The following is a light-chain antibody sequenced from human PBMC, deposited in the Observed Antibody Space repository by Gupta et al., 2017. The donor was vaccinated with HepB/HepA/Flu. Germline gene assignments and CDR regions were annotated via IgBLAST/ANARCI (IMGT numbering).Light chain of an antibody. CDR2: KAS. Sequence: DIQMTQSPSTLSASAVDRVTITCRASQGISSWLAWYQQKPGKAPKLLIYKASSLESGVPSRFSGSGSGTEFTLTISSLQPDDFATYYCQQYNSFWTFGQGTKVEIK. CDR1: QGISSW. CDR3: QQYNSFWT. V-gene: IGKV1-5*03. J-gene: IGKJ1*01.